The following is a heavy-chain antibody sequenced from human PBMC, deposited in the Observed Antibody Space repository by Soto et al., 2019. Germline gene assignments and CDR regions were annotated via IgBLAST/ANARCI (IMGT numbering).Heavy chain of an antibody. D-gene: IGHD3-22*01. V-gene: IGHV1-69*13. J-gene: IGHJ3*02. Sequence: RASVKVSCKASGGTFSSYAISWVRQAPGQGLEWMGGIIPIFGTANYAQKFQGRVTITADESTSTAYMELSSLRSEDTAVYYCASELYYYDSSGADDAFDIWGQGTMVTVSS. CDR1: GGTFSSYA. CDR3: ASELYYYDSSGADDAFDI. CDR2: IIPIFGTA.